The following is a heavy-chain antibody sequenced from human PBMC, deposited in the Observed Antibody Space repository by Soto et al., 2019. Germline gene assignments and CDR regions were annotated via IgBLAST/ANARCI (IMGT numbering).Heavy chain of an antibody. CDR2: TYYTSRWYT. D-gene: IGHD2-2*01. V-gene: IGHV6-1*01. J-gene: IGHJ5*01. Sequence: SQTLSLPCAISGDSVSNKSAAWNWIRQSPSRGLEWLGRTYYTSRWYTDYAVSVVGRITINPDTSRNQFSLQLNSVTPDDTAVYYCARDRSPGSTSWYDCWGRGALVTVSS. CDR1: GDSVSNKSAA. CDR3: ARDRSPGSTSWYDC.